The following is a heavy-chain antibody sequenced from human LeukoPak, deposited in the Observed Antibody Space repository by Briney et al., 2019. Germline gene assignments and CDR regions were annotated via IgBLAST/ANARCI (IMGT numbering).Heavy chain of an antibody. J-gene: IGHJ6*02. CDR2: ISSGSSTI. CDR3: AREDIGMDV. CDR1: GFTFSSYS. D-gene: IGHD5-12*01. Sequence: TGGSLRLSCAASGFTFSSYSMNWVRQAPGKGLGWFSYISSGSSTIYYADSVKGRFTISRDNGKNSLYLQMNSLIDGDTAVYCCAREDIGMDVWGQGTTVTVSS. V-gene: IGHV3-48*02.